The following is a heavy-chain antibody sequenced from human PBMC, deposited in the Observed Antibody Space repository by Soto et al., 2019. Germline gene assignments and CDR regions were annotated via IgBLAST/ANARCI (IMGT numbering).Heavy chain of an antibody. Sequence: QVPLVQSGTEVKKPGSSVKVSCKASGGTFRNYPINGVRQAPGQGLEWMGSIFPLTDIPDYAQNFQARLTISADKSTSTAYMELSSLTSDDTAMYFCARGPLVVLNYFESWGQGTLVTVSS. V-gene: IGHV1-69*02. CDR3: ARGPLVVLNYFES. CDR1: GGTFRNYP. J-gene: IGHJ4*02. CDR2: IFPLTDIP.